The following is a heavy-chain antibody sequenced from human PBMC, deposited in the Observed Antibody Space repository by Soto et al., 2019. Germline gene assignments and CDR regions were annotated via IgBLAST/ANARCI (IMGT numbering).Heavy chain of an antibody. CDR2: IKSKTDGGTT. CDR1: GFTFSNAW. J-gene: IGHJ6*03. V-gene: IGHV3-15*01. Sequence: EVQLVESGGGLVKPGGSLRLSCAASGFTFSNAWMSWVRQAPGKGLEWVGRIKSKTDGGTTDYAAPVKGRFTISRDDSKNTLYLQMNSLKTEDTAVYYCTTDPVRGVAYYYYYYMDVWDKGTTVTVSS. CDR3: TTDPVRGVAYYYYYYMDV. D-gene: IGHD3-10*01.